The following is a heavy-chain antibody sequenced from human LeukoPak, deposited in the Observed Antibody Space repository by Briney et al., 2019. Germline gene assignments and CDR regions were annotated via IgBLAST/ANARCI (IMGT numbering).Heavy chain of an antibody. CDR2: IYPGDSDT. Sequence: GESLKISCKGSEYSFTNYWIGWVRQMPGKGLEWMGIIYPGDSDTRYSPSFQGQVTISADKSISTAYLQWSSLKASDTAMYFCAAYAGSYSKYFQHWGQGTLVTVSS. V-gene: IGHV5-51*01. CDR1: EYSFTNYW. J-gene: IGHJ1*01. CDR3: AAYAGSYSKYFQH. D-gene: IGHD3-10*01.